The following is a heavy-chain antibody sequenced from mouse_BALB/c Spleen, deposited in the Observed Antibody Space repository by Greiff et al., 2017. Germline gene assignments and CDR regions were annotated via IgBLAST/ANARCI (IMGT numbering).Heavy chain of an antibody. CDR2: INPYNGDT. D-gene: IGHD2-1*01. CDR1: GYSFTGYF. CDR3: GRSDGNYVRAMDY. V-gene: IGHV1-37*01. J-gene: IGHJ4*01. Sequence: EVQRVESGPELVKPGASVKISCKASGYSFTGYFMNWVKQSHGKSLEWIVRINPYNGDTFYNQKFKGKATLTVDKSSSTAHMELLSLTSEDSAVYYCGRSDGNYVRAMDYWGQGTSVTVSS.